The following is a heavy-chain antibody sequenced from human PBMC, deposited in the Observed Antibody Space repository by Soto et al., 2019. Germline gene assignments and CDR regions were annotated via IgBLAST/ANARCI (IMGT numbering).Heavy chain of an antibody. V-gene: IGHV4-34*01. CDR3: ARSGYSYGPNPLLY. D-gene: IGHD5-18*01. Sequence: SETLSLTCAVYGGSFSGYYWSWIRQPPGKGLEWIGEINHSGSTNYNPSLKSRVAISVDTSKNQFSLKLSSVTAADTAVYYCARSGYSYGPNPLLYWGQGTLVTVSS. CDR2: INHSGST. CDR1: GGSFSGYY. J-gene: IGHJ4*02.